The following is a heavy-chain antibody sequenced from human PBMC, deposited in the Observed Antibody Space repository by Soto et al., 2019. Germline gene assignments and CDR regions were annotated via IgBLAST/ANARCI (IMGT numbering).Heavy chain of an antibody. J-gene: IGHJ4*02. CDR3: AKPLTSEARCLDC. CDR2: ISSDGSNE. Sequence: QVHLVESGGGVVQPGRSLRLSCAASGFTFSTYGMHWVRQAPGKGLESVAVISSDGSNEYYADSVTGRFTISRDNSKNTLDLQMNSLGAEDTGVYYCAKPLTSEARCLDCWGQGTLVTVSP. D-gene: IGHD2-2*01. CDR1: GFTFSTYG. V-gene: IGHV3-30*18.